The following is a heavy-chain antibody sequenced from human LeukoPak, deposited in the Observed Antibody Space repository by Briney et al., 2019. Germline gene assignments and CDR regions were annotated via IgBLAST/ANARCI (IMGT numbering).Heavy chain of an antibody. CDR1: GGSISSGGYY. CDR2: IYHSGST. D-gene: IGHD5-12*01. V-gene: IGHV4-30-2*01. Sequence: SETLSLTCTVSGGSISSGGYYWSWIRQPPGKGLEWIGYIYHSGSTYYNPSLKSRVTISVDRSKNQFSLKLSSVTAADTAVYYCARAEYSGYDYSRLDAFDIWGQGTMVTVSS. J-gene: IGHJ3*02. CDR3: ARAEYSGYDYSRLDAFDI.